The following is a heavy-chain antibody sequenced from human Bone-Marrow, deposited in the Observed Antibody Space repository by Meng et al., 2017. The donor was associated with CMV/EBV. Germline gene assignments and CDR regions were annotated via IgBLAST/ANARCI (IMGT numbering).Heavy chain of an antibody. CDR3: AGLEDY. Sequence: GESLKISCAASGFTFTTYDMYWVRQAPGKGLEWVAVIWYDESNKYYADSVKGRFTISRDLSKNTVYLQMNSLRAEDTAVYYCAGLEDYWGQGTLVTVSS. J-gene: IGHJ4*02. CDR1: GFTFTTYD. CDR2: IWYDESNK. V-gene: IGHV3-33*01.